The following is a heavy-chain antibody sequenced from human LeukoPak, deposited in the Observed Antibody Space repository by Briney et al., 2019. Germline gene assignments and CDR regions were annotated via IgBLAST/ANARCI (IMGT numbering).Heavy chain of an antibody. D-gene: IGHD4-17*01. J-gene: IGHJ5*02. Sequence: KPSETLSLTCTVYVGSISSGSYYWSWSRQPAGKGLEWIGRIYTSGCTNYHPSLNSRVTISVDTSKNQFSLKLSSVTAADTAVYYCARDFYGDYGNWFDPWGQGTLVTVSS. V-gene: IGHV4-61*02. CDR2: IYTSGCT. CDR1: VGSISSGSYY. CDR3: ARDFYGDYGNWFDP.